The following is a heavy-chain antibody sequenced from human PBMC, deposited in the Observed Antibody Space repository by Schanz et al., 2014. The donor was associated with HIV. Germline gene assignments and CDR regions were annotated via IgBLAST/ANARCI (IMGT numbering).Heavy chain of an antibody. CDR2: ISYDGTKK. Sequence: QVQLVESGGGVVQPGRSLRLSCVASAFNFDSYGMHWVRQAPGKGLEWVAVISYDGTKKHYADSVKGRFTISRDNSKNSLYLVIKSLRAEDAAVYYCAKDRNYYESKYRGKGNYYYYYGMDVWGQGTTVTVSS. D-gene: IGHD3-22*01. CDR1: AFNFDSYG. V-gene: IGHV3-30*18. CDR3: AKDRNYYESKYRGKGNYYYYYGMDV. J-gene: IGHJ6*02.